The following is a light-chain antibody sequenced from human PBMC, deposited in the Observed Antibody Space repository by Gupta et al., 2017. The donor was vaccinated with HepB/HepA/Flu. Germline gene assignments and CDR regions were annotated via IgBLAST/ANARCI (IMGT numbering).Light chain of an antibody. CDR2: KVS. V-gene: IGKV2-30*02. CDR3: MQGTFWRT. Sequence: EVVMTQSPLSLPVTLGQSAPISCKSSQSLVHTDGYIYLNWFHQRPGQSPRRLIYKVSKRDYGVPDRFSGSGSGTEFTLNSSRGEAEDVGVYYFMQGTFWRTFGQGTRVEI. CDR1: QSLVHTDGYIY. J-gene: IGKJ1*01.